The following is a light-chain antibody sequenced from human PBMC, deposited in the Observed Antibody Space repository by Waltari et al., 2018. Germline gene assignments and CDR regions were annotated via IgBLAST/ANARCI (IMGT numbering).Light chain of an antibody. V-gene: IGLV1-40*01. CDR1: GSTLGAGYD. Sequence: QSVLTQPPSVSGAPGPRVSISCTGRGSTLGAGYDVHWYQQHPGKAPKLLIYGTSTRPPGVPDRFFGSQSGTSASLAITALQAEDEAEYYCQSYDTSLSVVFGGGTKLTVL. J-gene: IGLJ2*01. CDR2: GTS. CDR3: QSYDTSLSVV.